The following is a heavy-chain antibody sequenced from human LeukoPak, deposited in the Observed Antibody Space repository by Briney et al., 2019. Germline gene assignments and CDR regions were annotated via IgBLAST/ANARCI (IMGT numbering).Heavy chain of an antibody. CDR1: GFIFRNYG. V-gene: IGHV3-33*07. CDR2: IRHDGSAE. J-gene: IGHJ4*02. CDR3: ARDSRGGWSGYFDL. D-gene: IGHD6-19*01. Sequence: PGGSLRLSCAASGFIFRNYGMYWVRQAPGKGLEWVAVIRHDGSAEFYADSVKGRFSISRDDSKNTVYLQMNSLRVEDTALYYCARDSRGGWSGYFDLWGQGIVVTVSS.